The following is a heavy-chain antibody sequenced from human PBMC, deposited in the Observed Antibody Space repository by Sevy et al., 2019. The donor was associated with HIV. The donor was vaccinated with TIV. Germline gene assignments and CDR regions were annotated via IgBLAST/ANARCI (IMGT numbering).Heavy chain of an antibody. CDR2: IGIHQGHT. V-gene: IGHV1-18*04. CDR3: ARSHDSTTYYSQYYYAYGMDV. D-gene: IGHD3-10*01. Sequence: ASVKVSCKASGYVFDNYGISWVRQAPGQGLEWMGWIGIHQGHTVYAETFQGRVTVTRDTSTTTTYMELRSLRSDDTGVYFCARSHDSTTYYSQYYYAYGMDVWGQGTTVTVSS. J-gene: IGHJ6*02. CDR1: GYVFDNYG.